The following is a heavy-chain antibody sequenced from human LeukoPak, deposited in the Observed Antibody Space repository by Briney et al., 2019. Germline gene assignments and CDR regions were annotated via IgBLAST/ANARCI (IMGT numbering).Heavy chain of an antibody. CDR2: INSDGSST. D-gene: IGHD3-10*01. CDR3: VSEAGSYSSSFDY. J-gene: IGHJ4*02. Sequence: GGSLRLSCAASGFTFSSYWMHWVRQAPGKGLVWVSRINSDGSSTSYADSVKGRFTISRDNAKNTLYLQMNSLRAEDTAVYYCVSEAGSYSSSFDYWGQGTLVTVSS. CDR1: GFTFSSYW. V-gene: IGHV3-74*01.